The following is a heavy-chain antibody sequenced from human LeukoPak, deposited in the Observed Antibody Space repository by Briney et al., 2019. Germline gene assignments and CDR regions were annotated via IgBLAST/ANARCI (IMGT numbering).Heavy chain of an antibody. CDR3: ARSAQRSGGSCYPDY. V-gene: IGHV1-18*01. CDR1: GYTFSSYG. Sequence: ASVKVSCKASGYTFSSYGISWVRQAPGQGLEWMGWISAYNGNTNYAQKLQGRVTMTTDTSTSTAYMELRSLRFDDTAVYYCARSAQRSGGSCYPDYWGQGTLVTVSS. CDR2: ISAYNGNT. J-gene: IGHJ4*02. D-gene: IGHD2-15*01.